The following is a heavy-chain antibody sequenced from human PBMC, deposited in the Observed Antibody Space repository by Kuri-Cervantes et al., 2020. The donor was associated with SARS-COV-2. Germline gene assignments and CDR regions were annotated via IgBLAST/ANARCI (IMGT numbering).Heavy chain of an antibody. J-gene: IGHJ4*02. CDR1: GYTFTGYY. CDR2: IIPILGTA. D-gene: IGHD3-3*01. V-gene: IGHV1-69*08. CDR3: ASYRDFWSGTAGIDY. Sequence: SVKVSCKASGYTFTGYYMHWVRQAPGQGLEWMGRIIPILGTANYAQKFQGRVTITADKSTSTAYMELSSLRSGDTAVYYCASYRDFWSGTAGIDYWGQGTLVTVSS.